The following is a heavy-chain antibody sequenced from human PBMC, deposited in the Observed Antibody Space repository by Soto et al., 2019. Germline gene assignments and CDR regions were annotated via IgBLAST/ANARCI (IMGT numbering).Heavy chain of an antibody. CDR2: FYWDDDK. D-gene: IGHD3-3*01. Sequence: QITLNESGPTVVRPTETLTLTCRFSGFSLTTSGVGVGWIRQSPGKAPEWLALFYWDDDKRYSASLKRRLTSPTHTSKHQVARSVPDLDPTDTATYYCAYRVLRTVFGFVTTTAIYFDFWGQGPPVAVSS. CDR3: AYRVLRTVFGFVTTTAIYFDF. CDR1: GFSLTTSGVG. V-gene: IGHV2-5*02. J-gene: IGHJ4*02.